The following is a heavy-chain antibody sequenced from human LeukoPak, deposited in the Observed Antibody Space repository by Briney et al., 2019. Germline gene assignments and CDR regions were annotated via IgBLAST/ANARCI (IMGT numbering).Heavy chain of an antibody. CDR2: ISGSGGST. CDR3: ARVEMGTITNF. Sequence: GGSLRLSCAASGFTFSSYAMSWVRQAPGKGLEWVSAISGSGGSTYYADSVKGRFIISRDNSKNTLYLQMNSLRAEDTAIYYCARVEMGTITNFWGQGTLVTVSS. J-gene: IGHJ4*02. V-gene: IGHV3-23*01. CDR1: GFTFSSYA. D-gene: IGHD5-24*01.